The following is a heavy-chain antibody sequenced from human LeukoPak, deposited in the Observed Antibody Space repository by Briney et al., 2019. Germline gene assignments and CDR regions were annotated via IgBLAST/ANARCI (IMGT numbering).Heavy chain of an antibody. D-gene: IGHD6-13*01. J-gene: IGHJ5*02. Sequence: SETLSLTCTVSGYSISSGYFWGWIRQPPGKGLEWIGTIYHSGSTYYNASLESRVAISVDTSKNQFSLKLSSVTAADTAVYYCARAYSSSWYFNWFDPWGQGTLVTVSS. CDR1: GYSISSGYF. CDR2: IYHSGST. V-gene: IGHV4-38-2*02. CDR3: ARAYSSSWYFNWFDP.